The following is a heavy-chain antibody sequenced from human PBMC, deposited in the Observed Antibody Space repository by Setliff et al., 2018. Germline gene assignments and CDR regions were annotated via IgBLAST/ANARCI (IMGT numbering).Heavy chain of an antibody. CDR1: GFTFSTYR. CDR3: ARDVAAWDY. V-gene: IGHV3-33*08. J-gene: IGHJ4*02. CDR2: IWDDGVKK. Sequence: GGSLRLSCAASGFTFSTYRMHWVRQAPGKGLEWVAVIWDDGVKKYHADSVKGRFTISRDNSKNSLYLQMNSLRAEDTAVYHCARDVAAWDYWGLGTLVTVSS. D-gene: IGHD6-25*01.